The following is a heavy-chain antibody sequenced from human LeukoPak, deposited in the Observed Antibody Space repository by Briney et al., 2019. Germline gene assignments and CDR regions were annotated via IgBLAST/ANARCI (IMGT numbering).Heavy chain of an antibody. V-gene: IGHV3-23*01. CDR1: GSTFSSYA. Sequence: GGSLRLSCAASGSTFSSYAMSWVRQAPGKGLEWVSAVSGSGGSTYYADSVKGRFTISRDDSKNTLYLQMNSLRAEDTAVYYCARLWFGEFHWGQGTLVTVSS. CDR2: VSGSGGST. J-gene: IGHJ4*02. CDR3: ARLWFGEFH. D-gene: IGHD3-10*01.